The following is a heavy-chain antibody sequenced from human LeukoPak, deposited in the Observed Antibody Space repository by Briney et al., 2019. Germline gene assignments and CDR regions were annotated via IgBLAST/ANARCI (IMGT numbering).Heavy chain of an antibody. CDR2: IIPIFGTA. V-gene: IGHV1-69*05. CDR3: ARTPYDAFDI. Sequence: SVKVSCKASGGTFSSYAISWVRQAPGQGLEWMGRIIPIFGTANYAQKFQGRVTITTDESTSTAYMELRSLRSDDTAVYYCARTPYDAFDIWGQGTMVTVSS. CDR1: GGTFSSYA. J-gene: IGHJ3*02. D-gene: IGHD2-15*01.